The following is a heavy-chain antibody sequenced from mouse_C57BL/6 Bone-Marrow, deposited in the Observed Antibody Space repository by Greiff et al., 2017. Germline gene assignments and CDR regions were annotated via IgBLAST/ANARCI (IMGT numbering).Heavy chain of an antibody. Sequence: DVKLVESGGGLVQPGGSLKLSCAASGFTFSDYYMYWVRQTPEKRLEWVAYISNGGGSTDYPDTVKGRVTISRDNAKNTLYLQMSRLKSEDTAMYYGARQDYDYAFYAMDYWGQGTAVTVSS. CDR2: ISNGGGST. D-gene: IGHD2-4*01. V-gene: IGHV5-12*01. J-gene: IGHJ4*01. CDR1: GFTFSDYY. CDR3: ARQDYDYAFYAMDY.